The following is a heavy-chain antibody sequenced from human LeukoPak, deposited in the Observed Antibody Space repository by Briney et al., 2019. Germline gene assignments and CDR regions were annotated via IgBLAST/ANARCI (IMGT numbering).Heavy chain of an antibody. CDR2: IYYSGST. J-gene: IGHJ6*03. D-gene: IGHD3-22*01. CDR1: GGSISSYY. CDR3: ARMGDSSGYSLPYYYYYMDV. V-gene: IGHV4-59*01. Sequence: PSETLSLTCTVSGGSISSYYWSWIRQPPGKGLEWIGYIYYSGSTNYNPSLKSRVTISVDTSKNQFSLKLSSVTAADTAVYYCARMGDSSGYSLPYYYYYMDVWGKGTTVTISS.